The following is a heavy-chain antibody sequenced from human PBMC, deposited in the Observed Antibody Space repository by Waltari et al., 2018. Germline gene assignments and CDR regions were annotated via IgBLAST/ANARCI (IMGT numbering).Heavy chain of an antibody. CDR1: GGSISSSSYY. V-gene: IGHV4-39*07. CDR2: IYYSGST. J-gene: IGHJ4*02. CDR3: ARMVRGYCSSTSCHTDH. D-gene: IGHD2-2*01. Sequence: QLQLQESGPGLVKPSETLSLTCTVSGGSISSSSYYWGWVRQPPGKGLEWIGSIYYSGSTYYNPSLKSRLTISVDTAKNQFSLRVSSVTAADTAVFYCARMVRGYCSSTSCHTDHWGQGTLVTVSS.